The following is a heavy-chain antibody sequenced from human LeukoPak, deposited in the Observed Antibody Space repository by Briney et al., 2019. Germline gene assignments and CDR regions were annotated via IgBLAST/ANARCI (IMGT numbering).Heavy chain of an antibody. CDR3: ARAANSGGYYGIDY. Sequence: GGTLRLSCAASGFTFSSYGMSWVRQAPGKGLEWVSAISGSGGSTYYADSVKGRFTISRGNAKSSLFLQMNSLRTEDTAVYYCARAANSGGYYGIDYWGQGTLVTVSS. D-gene: IGHD1-26*01. J-gene: IGHJ4*02. CDR2: ISGSGGST. V-gene: IGHV3-23*01. CDR1: GFTFSSYG.